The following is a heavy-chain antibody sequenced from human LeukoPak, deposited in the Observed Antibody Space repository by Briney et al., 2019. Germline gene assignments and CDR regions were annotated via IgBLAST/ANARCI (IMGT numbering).Heavy chain of an antibody. V-gene: IGHV3-23*01. CDR3: AKEERSGYYYGN. D-gene: IGHD3-22*01. Sequence: GGSLRLSRAASGFTFSSYAMTWVRQAPGKGLEWVSGISGSDDSTYYVDSVKGRFTISRDNSKNTLYLQMSRLRVEDTAVYYCAKEERSGYYYGNWGQGTLVSVSS. CDR1: GFTFSSYA. CDR2: ISGSDDST. J-gene: IGHJ4*02.